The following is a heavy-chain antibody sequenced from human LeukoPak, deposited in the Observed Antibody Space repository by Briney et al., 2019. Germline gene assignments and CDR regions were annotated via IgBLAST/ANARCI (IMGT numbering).Heavy chain of an antibody. D-gene: IGHD3-22*01. V-gene: IGHV4-34*01. CDR1: GGSFSGYY. Sequence: KPSETLSLTCAVYGGSFSGYYWSWIRQPPGKGLEWIGEINHSGSTNYNPSLKSRVTISVDTSKNQFSLKLSSVTAADTAVYYCARRHYYDSSGYNKGIFDYWGQGTLVTVSS. CDR2: INHSGST. CDR3: ARRHYYDSSGYNKGIFDY. J-gene: IGHJ4*02.